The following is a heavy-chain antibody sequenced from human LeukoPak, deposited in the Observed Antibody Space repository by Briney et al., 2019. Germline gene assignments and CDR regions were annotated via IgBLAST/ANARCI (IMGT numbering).Heavy chain of an antibody. V-gene: IGHV1-2*02. CDR2: INPYSGGT. J-gene: IGHJ4*02. CDR1: GYTFTGYH. D-gene: IGHD4/OR15-4a*01. CDR3: ARVPRNGAIDY. Sequence: ASVKVSCKASGYTFTGYHMHWVRQAPGQGLEWMGWINPYSGGTNYAQKFQGRVTMTRDTSISTAYMELSSLRSDDTAVYYCARVPRNGAIDYWGQGTLVTVSS.